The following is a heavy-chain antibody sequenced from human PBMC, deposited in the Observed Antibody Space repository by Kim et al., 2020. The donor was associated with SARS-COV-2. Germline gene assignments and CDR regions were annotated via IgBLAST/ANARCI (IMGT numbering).Heavy chain of an antibody. V-gene: IGHV3-33*01. D-gene: IGHD2-2*01. CDR3: ARATDIVVLPTAMTFEY. Sequence: GGSLRLSCAASGFIFRSYGMHWVRQAPGKGLEWVAVIWYDGSNEYYADSVKGRFTVSRDNSKNTLYLQMNSLRVEDTAVYYCARATDIVVLPTAMTFEYWGQGTLVTVSS. J-gene: IGHJ4*02. CDR1: GFIFRSYG. CDR2: IWYDGSNE.